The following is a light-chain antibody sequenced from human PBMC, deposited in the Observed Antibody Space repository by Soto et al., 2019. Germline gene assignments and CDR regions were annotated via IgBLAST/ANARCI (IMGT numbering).Light chain of an antibody. V-gene: IGLV2-11*01. CDR2: DVS. CDR1: SSDVGGYNY. Sequence: QPALTQPGSVSGSPGQSVTISCTGTSSDVGGYNYVSWYQQHPGKAPKLMIYDVSKRPSGVPDRFSGSKSGNTASLTISGLQAEDEADYYCCSYAGSYTYVFGPATQVTLL. J-gene: IGLJ1*01. CDR3: CSYAGSYTYV.